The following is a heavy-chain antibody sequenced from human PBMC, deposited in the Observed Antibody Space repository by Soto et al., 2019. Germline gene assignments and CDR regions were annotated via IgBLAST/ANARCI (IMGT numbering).Heavy chain of an antibody. CDR1: GGSFSGYY. CDR2: IKHSGST. D-gene: IGHD3-9*01. Sequence: SETLSVTCAVYGGSFSGYYCSWIRQPPGKTLEWIGEIKHSGSTNYNPALKSRVTISVDTSKNQFSLKLSSVTAADTAVYYCARGRHILTGYYRDLNYGMDVWGQGTTVTVAS. J-gene: IGHJ6*02. CDR3: ARGRHILTGYYRDLNYGMDV. V-gene: IGHV4-34*01.